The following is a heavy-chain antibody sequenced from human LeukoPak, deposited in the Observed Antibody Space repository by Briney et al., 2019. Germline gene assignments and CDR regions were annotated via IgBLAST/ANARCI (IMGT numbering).Heavy chain of an antibody. CDR3: ARVVTTVTTGVNWFDP. J-gene: IGHJ5*02. V-gene: IGHV1-69*01. CDR1: GGTFSSYA. D-gene: IGHD4-17*01. CDR2: IIPIFATA. Sequence: SVKVSCKASGGTFSSYAISWVRQAPGQGLEWMGGIIPIFATANYAQKFQGRVTITADESTSTAYMELSSLRSEDTAVYYCARVVTTVTTGVNWFDPWGQGTLVTVSS.